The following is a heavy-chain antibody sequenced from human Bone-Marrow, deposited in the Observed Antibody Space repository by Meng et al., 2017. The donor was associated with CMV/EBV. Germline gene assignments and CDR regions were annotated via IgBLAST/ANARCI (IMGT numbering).Heavy chain of an antibody. J-gene: IGHJ6*02. CDR3: AREPFGKSGDYYYYYGMDV. D-gene: IGHD3-10*01. V-gene: IGHV1-46*01. CDR2: INPSGGRT. Sequence: ASVKVSCKASGYTIINYYIHWVRQAPGQGLEWMGIINPSGGRTNYAQKFQGRITMTSDTSTSTAYMELRSLRSDDTAVYYCAREPFGKSGDYYYYYGMDVWGQGTTVTVSS. CDR1: GYTIINYY.